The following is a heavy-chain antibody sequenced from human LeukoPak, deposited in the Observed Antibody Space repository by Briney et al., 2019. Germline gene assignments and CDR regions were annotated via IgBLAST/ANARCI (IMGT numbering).Heavy chain of an antibody. CDR1: GYTFTGYY. D-gene: IGHD3-9*01. Sequence: ASVKVSCKASGYTFTGYYMHWVRQAPGQGLEWMGWINPNSGGTNYAQKFQGRVTMTRDTSISTAYMELSRLRSDDTAVYYCVRSDYDILTGSDYWGQGTLVTVSP. J-gene: IGHJ4*02. V-gene: IGHV1-2*02. CDR3: VRSDYDILTGSDY. CDR2: INPNSGGT.